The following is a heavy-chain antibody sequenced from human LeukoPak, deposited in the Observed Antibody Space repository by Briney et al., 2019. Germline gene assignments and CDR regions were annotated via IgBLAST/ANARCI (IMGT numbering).Heavy chain of an antibody. CDR1: GFTFSNAW. J-gene: IGHJ4*02. V-gene: IGHV3-15*01. CDR3: TTIRGFCSGRSCLGY. Sequence: KAGGSLRLSCAVSGFTFSNAWMSWVRQAPGKGLEWVGRIKSKTDGVTTDYAAPVKGRFTISRDDSKSTLYLQMNSLKSEDTAVYYCTTIRGFCSGRSCLGYWGQGTLVTVSS. CDR2: IKSKTDGVTT. D-gene: IGHD2-15*01.